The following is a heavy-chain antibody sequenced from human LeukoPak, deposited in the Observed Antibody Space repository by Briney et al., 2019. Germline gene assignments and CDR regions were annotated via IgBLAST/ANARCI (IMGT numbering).Heavy chain of an antibody. V-gene: IGHV4-34*01. D-gene: IGHD3-16*01. CDR1: GGSFSGYY. CDR2: IYHSGST. J-gene: IGHJ4*02. Sequence: PSETLSLTCAVYGGSFSGYYWSWIRQPPGKGLEWIGSIYHSGSTYYNPSLKSRVTISVDTSKNQFSLKLSSVTAADTAVYYCVGGELGTVDYWGQGTLVTVSS. CDR3: VGGELGTVDY.